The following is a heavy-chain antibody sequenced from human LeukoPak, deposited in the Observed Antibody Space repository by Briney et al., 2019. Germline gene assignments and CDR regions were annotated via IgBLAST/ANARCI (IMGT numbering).Heavy chain of an antibody. D-gene: IGHD1-14*01. J-gene: IGHJ4*02. CDR3: ARKTGDC. Sequence: PGGSLRLSCAASGFTFSTHWMSWARQAPGKGLEWVANIKHDGSEKYYADSVKGRFTISRDNANNSLYLQMNSLRVEDTAVYYCARKTGDCWGQGTLVIVSS. CDR1: GFTFSTHW. CDR2: IKHDGSEK. V-gene: IGHV3-7*01.